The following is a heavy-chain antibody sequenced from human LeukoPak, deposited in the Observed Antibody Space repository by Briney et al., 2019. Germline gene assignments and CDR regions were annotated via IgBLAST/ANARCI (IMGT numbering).Heavy chain of an antibody. J-gene: IGHJ3*02. V-gene: IGHV1-18*01. Sequence: ASVKLSCKASGYTFTSYGISWVRQAPGQGLEWMGLISAYNGNTNYAQKLQGRVTMTTDTSTSTAYMELRSLRPDDTAVYYCARDRSPIVVVVAAKRRAFDIWGQGTMVTVSS. CDR2: ISAYNGNT. CDR3: ARDRSPIVVVVAAKRRAFDI. D-gene: IGHD2-15*01. CDR1: GYTFTSYG.